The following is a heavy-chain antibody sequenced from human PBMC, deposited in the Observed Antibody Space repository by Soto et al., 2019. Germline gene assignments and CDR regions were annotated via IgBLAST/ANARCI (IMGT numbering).Heavy chain of an antibody. D-gene: IGHD7-27*01. Sequence: GGSLRLSCAASGFTFSSYSMNWVRQAPGKGLEWVSSISSSSSYIYYADSVKGRFTISRDNAKNSLYLQMNSLRAEDTAVYYCARDSTADLHYFDYWGQGTLVTVSS. CDR2: ISSSSSYI. V-gene: IGHV3-21*01. CDR1: GFTFSSYS. CDR3: ARDSTADLHYFDY. J-gene: IGHJ4*02.